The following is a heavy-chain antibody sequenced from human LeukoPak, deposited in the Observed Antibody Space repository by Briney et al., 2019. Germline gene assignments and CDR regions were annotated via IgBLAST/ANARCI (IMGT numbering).Heavy chain of an antibody. J-gene: IGHJ5*02. CDR1: GGSFSGYY. V-gene: IGHV4-34*01. CDR2: INHSGST. D-gene: IGHD2-2*01. CDR3: ARGLFPIVVVPAADNWFDP. Sequence: PSETLSLTCAVYGGSFSGYYWSWIRQPPGKGLEWIGEINHSGSTNYNPSLKSRVTISVDTSKNQFSLKLSSVTAADTAVYYCARGLFPIVVVPAADNWFDPWGQGTLVTVSS.